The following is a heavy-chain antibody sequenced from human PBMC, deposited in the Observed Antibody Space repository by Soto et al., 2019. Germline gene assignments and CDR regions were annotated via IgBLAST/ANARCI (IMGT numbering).Heavy chain of an antibody. Sequence: PSGTLSLTCSVSGASIYNGGYFWSWIRQPPGKGLEWIGYIYYSGSTNYNPSLKSRVTISVDTSKNQFSLKLSSVTAADTAVYNCARSRTTVTPSGFQHWGQGTLVTVSS. V-gene: IGHV4-61*08. CDR2: IYYSGST. J-gene: IGHJ1*01. D-gene: IGHD4-17*01. CDR1: GASIYNGGYF. CDR3: ARSRTTVTPSGFQH.